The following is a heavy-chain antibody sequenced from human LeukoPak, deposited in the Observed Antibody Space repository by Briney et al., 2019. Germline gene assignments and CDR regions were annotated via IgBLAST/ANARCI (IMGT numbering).Heavy chain of an antibody. Sequence: GGSLRLSCAASGFTFSSYWIHWVRQAPGKGLVWVSRIDSGGNITTYADSVKGRFTISRDNAKNTLYLQMNSLRDEDTAVYYCARDRCSGGSCYFDYWGQGTLVTVSS. CDR1: GFTFSSYW. D-gene: IGHD2-15*01. CDR3: ARDRCSGGSCYFDY. V-gene: IGHV3-74*03. J-gene: IGHJ4*02. CDR2: IDSGGNIT.